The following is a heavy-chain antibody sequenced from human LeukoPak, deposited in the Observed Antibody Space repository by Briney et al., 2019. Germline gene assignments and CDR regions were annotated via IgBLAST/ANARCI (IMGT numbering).Heavy chain of an antibody. V-gene: IGHV3-30*18. CDR1: GFTFRLYG. CDR3: AKEEPLTKWLDP. J-gene: IGHJ5*02. CDR2: ISYDGTNK. Sequence: PGGSLRLSCAASGFTFRLYGMHWVRQTPGKGLEWVAVISYDGTNKYYEDSVKGRFTISRDNSKNTLYLQMNSLRPEDTAVYYCAKEEPLTKWLDPWGQGTLVTVSS. D-gene: IGHD1-14*01.